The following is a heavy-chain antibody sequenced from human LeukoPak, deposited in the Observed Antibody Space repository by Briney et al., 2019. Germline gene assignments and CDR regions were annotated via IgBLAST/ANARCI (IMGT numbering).Heavy chain of an antibody. CDR2: IYYSGST. J-gene: IGHJ4*02. CDR1: GGSISSYY. Sequence: SETLSLTCTVSGGSISSYYWSWIRQPPGKGLEWIGYIYYSGSTNYNPSLKSRVTISVDTSKNQFSLKLSSVTAADTAVYYCARSPPAVAGTIEYWGQGTLVTVSS. V-gene: IGHV4-59*01. CDR3: ARSPPAVAGTIEY. D-gene: IGHD6-19*01.